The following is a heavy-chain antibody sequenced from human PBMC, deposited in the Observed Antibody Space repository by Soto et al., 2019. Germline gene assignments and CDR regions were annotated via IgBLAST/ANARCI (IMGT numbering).Heavy chain of an antibody. J-gene: IGHJ5*02. CDR1: GGSISSGGYY. D-gene: IGHD3-22*01. V-gene: IGHV4-31*02. CDR3: ARDQDYDSSGYGSHWFDP. CDR2: IYYSGST. Sequence: PSETLSLTCTVSGGSISSGGYYWSWIRQHPGKGLEWIGYIYYSGSTYYNPSLKSRVTISVDTSKNQFSLKLSSVTAADTAVYYCARDQDYDSSGYGSHWFDPWGQGTVVTVSS.